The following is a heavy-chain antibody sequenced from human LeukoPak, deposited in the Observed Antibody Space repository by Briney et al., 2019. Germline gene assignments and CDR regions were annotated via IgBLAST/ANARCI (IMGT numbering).Heavy chain of an antibody. CDR1: GFTFSSYA. V-gene: IGHV3-23*01. D-gene: IGHD5-12*01. CDR3: AKDLEGIVATRGYFDY. CDR2: ISGSGGST. J-gene: IGHJ4*02. Sequence: GGSLRLSCEVSGFTFSSYAMSWVRQAPRKGLEWVSAISGSGGSTYYADSVKGRFTISRDNSKNTLFLQLYGLRAEDTAVYYCAKDLEGIVATRGYFDYWGQGTLVTVSS.